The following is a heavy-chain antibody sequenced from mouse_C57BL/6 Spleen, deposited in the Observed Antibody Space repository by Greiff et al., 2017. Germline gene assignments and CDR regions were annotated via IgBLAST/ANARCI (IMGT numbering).Heavy chain of an antibody. D-gene: IGHD2-4*01. Sequence: VMLVESGPGLVQPSQSLSITCTVSGFSLTSYGVHWVRQSPGKGLEWLGVIWSGGSTDYNAAFISRLSISKDNSKSQVFFKMNSLQADDTAIYYCARGEWDYDWYFDVWGTGTTVTVSS. J-gene: IGHJ1*03. CDR3: ARGEWDYDWYFDV. V-gene: IGHV2-2*01. CDR1: GFSLTSYG. CDR2: IWSGGST.